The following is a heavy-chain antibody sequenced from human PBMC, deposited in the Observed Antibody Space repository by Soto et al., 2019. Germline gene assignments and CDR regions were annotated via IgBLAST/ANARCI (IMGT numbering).Heavy chain of an antibody. V-gene: IGHV4-31*03. Sequence: SETLSLTCTVSGGSISSGGYYWIWIRQHPGKGLEWIGYIYYSGSTYYNPSLKSRVTISVDTSKNQFSLKLSSVTAADTAVYYCARVGSMVRGVITWGNWFDPWGQGTLVTVSS. J-gene: IGHJ5*02. D-gene: IGHD3-10*01. CDR2: IYYSGST. CDR1: GGSISSGGYY. CDR3: ARVGSMVRGVITWGNWFDP.